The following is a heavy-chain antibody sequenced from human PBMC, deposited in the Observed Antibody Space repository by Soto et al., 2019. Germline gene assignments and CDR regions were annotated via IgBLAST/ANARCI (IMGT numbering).Heavy chain of an antibody. CDR1: GFTFSNYG. CDR3: ANEHVGD. Sequence: QVPLVESGGGVVQPGRSLRLSCAAYGFTFSNYGMHWVRQAPGKGLEWVAVISSDGHSKHYADSVKGRFTISRDNSKNTMYLQMNSLRAEDTAVEHCANEHVGDWGQGTLVTVSS. J-gene: IGHJ4*02. V-gene: IGHV3-30*18. CDR2: ISSDGHSK.